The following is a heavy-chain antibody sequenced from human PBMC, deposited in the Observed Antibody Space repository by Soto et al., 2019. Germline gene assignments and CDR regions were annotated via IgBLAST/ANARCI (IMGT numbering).Heavy chain of an antibody. CDR1: NFSISSGYY. D-gene: IGHD1-26*01. Sequence: SETLSLTCVVSNFSISSGYYWGWIRQSPGKGLEWIASIYRSGTTSSNPSLKSRVTISVDPSKNQFSLMLTAVTAADTAVYYCARTHSGSYYSVFNYWGRGSLVTGSS. CDR2: IYRSGTT. J-gene: IGHJ4*02. CDR3: ARTHSGSYYSVFNY. V-gene: IGHV4-38-2*01.